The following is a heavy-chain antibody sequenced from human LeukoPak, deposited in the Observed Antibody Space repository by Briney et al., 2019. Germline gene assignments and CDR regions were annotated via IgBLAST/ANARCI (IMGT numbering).Heavy chain of an antibody. J-gene: IGHJ3*02. D-gene: IGHD3-22*01. Sequence: GESLKISCKGSGYSFTNYCIGWVRQVPRKGLEWMGIIYPGDSETRYSPSFQGQVTISADKSISTAYLQWSSLKASDTAMYYCARRYYYDSSGYYLAHDAFDIWGQGTMVTVSS. CDR2: IYPGDSET. CDR3: ARRYYYDSSGYYLAHDAFDI. CDR1: GYSFTNYC. V-gene: IGHV5-51*01.